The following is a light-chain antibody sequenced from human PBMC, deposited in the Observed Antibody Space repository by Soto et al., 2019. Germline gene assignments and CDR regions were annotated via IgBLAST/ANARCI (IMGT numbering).Light chain of an antibody. V-gene: IGKV1-5*03. J-gene: IGKJ1*01. CDR1: QSISTW. CDR3: QQYNSYSPWT. CDR2: KAS. Sequence: DIQMTQSPSTLSASVGDRVTITCRASQSISTWLAWYQQKPGKAPKLLIYKASSLESGVPSRFSDSGSGTEFTLTINSLQPNDFATYYCQQYNSYSPWTFGQGTKVEIK.